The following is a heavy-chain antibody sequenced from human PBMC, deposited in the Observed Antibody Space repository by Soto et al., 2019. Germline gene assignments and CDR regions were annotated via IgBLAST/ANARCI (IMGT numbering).Heavy chain of an antibody. CDR2: MNPNSGNT. V-gene: IGHV1-8*01. CDR1: GYSFASYD. CDR3: ARPESITGTRDAFDI. D-gene: IGHD1-7*01. J-gene: IGHJ3*02. Sequence: ASVKVSCKASGYSFASYDINWGRQATGQGLEWMGWMNPNSGNTGYAQKFQGRVTMTRNTSISTAYMELSSLRSEDTAVYYCARPESITGTRDAFDIWGQGTMVTVSS.